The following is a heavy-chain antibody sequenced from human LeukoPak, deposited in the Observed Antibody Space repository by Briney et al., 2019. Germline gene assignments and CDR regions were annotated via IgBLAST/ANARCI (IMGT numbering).Heavy chain of an antibody. CDR2: IYPGDSDT. Sequence: GAALKISCKGSGCRFTSYWIGWVRQMPGKGLEWRGIIYPGDSDTRYSPSFQGQVTISADKSISTAYLQWSSLKASDTAMYYCARRYYYDSSGSWYFDYWGQGTLVAVSS. V-gene: IGHV5-51*01. J-gene: IGHJ4*02. CDR1: GCRFTSYW. CDR3: ARRYYYDSSGSWYFDY. D-gene: IGHD3-22*01.